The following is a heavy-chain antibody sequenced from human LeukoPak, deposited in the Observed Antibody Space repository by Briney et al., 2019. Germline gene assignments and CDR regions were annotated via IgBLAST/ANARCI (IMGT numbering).Heavy chain of an antibody. CDR1: GGTFSSYA. Sequence: SVKVSCKASGGTFSSYAISWVRQAPGQGLEWMGGIIPIFGTANYAQKFQGRVTITADESTSTAYMELSSLRSDDTAVYYCYYRVSSGYLTWGQGTLVAVSS. J-gene: IGHJ4*02. CDR2: IIPIFGTA. V-gene: IGHV1-69*01. D-gene: IGHD3-22*01. CDR3: YYRVSSGYLT.